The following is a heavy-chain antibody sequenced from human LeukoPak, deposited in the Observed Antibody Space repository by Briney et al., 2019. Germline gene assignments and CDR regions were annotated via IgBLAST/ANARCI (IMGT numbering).Heavy chain of an antibody. J-gene: IGHJ6*03. V-gene: IGHV3-74*01. CDR1: GFTFSSYW. Sequence: GGSLRLSCAASGFTFSSYWIHWVRQAPGKGLVWVSRIDTDGSNTNYADSVKGRFTISRDNAQNTVYLQMNSLRSEDTAVYYCARGGGNSVDYYYYMDVWGKGTTVTVSS. CDR3: ARGGGNSVDYYYYMDV. D-gene: IGHD4-23*01. CDR2: IDTDGSNT.